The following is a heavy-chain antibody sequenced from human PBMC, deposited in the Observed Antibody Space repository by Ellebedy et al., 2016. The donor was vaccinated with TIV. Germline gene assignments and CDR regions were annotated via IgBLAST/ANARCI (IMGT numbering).Heavy chain of an antibody. Sequence: ESLKISCAASGFIIRGDWMSWVRQAPGKGLEWVAHINPDGSAEYYVDSVKGRFTISRDNAKRSLFLQKNSLRVNDTAVYYCVTWGQSYGRWGQGSMVTISS. CDR3: VTWGQSYGR. J-gene: IGHJ4*02. CDR2: INPDGSAE. V-gene: IGHV3-7*02. CDR1: GFIIRGDW. D-gene: IGHD3-16*01.